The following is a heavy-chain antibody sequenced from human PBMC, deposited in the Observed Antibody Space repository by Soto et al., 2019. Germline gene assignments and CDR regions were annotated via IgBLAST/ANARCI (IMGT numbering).Heavy chain of an antibody. Sequence: PSETLSLTCTVSVGSINSGGYYWSWVLQHPGKGLEWIGYIYYGGSTYYNPSLKSRATISGDTSKNQFSLKLSSVTAADTAVYYCARGGYYYENSGQNAYDYWGQGILVTVSS. D-gene: IGHD3-22*01. CDR2: IYYGGST. CDR1: VGSINSGGYY. V-gene: IGHV4-31*03. J-gene: IGHJ4*01. CDR3: ARGGYYYENSGQNAYDY.